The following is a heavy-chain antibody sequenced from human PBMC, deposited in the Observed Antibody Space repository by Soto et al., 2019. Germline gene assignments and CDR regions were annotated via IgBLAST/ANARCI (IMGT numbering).Heavy chain of an antibody. Sequence: QVQLQESGPGLVKPSETLSLTCTVSGGSISSYYWSWIRQPPGKGLVWLGYIYYSGITNYNPSLKSRVNISVDTSKNQFSLKLSSVAAADTAVYYCARLDPRTGNRRLSYFDLWGRGTLVTVSS. CDR1: GGSISSYY. J-gene: IGHJ2*01. V-gene: IGHV4-59*01. CDR3: ARLDPRTGNRRLSYFDL. CDR2: IYYSGIT. D-gene: IGHD3-16*01.